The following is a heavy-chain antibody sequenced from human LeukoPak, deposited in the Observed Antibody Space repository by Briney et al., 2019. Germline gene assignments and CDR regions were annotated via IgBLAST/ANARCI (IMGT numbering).Heavy chain of an antibody. D-gene: IGHD1-14*01. CDR1: GFTLSRYW. Sequence: PGGSLRLSCAASGFTLSRYWMSWVRQAPGKGLEWVANINEDGGERHYVDTVKGRFTISRDNAKNSLYLQMNSLRAEDTAAYYCARGGNLENWGRGTLVTVSS. CDR2: INEDGGER. J-gene: IGHJ4*02. CDR3: ARGGNLEN. V-gene: IGHV3-7*01.